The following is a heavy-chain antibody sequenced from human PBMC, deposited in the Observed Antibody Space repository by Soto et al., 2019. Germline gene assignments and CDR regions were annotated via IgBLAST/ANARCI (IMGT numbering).Heavy chain of an antibody. J-gene: IGHJ4*02. Sequence: GASVKVSCKASGYTFTSYAMHWVRQAPGQRLEWMGWINAGNGNTKYSQKFQGRVTITRDTSASTAYMELSSLRSEDTAVYYCARVDSSGYYPVYYFDYWAQGTLVTGSS. CDR1: GYTFTSYA. V-gene: IGHV1-3*01. CDR3: ARVDSSGYYPVYYFDY. D-gene: IGHD3-22*01. CDR2: INAGNGNT.